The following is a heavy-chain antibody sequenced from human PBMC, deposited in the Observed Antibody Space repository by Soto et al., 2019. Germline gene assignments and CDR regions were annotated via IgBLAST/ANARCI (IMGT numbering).Heavy chain of an antibody. CDR1: GGSISSYY. J-gene: IGHJ6*02. CDR2: IYTSGST. D-gene: IGHD6-13*01. CDR3: ARDPRIAAAGNYYYYYGMDV. Sequence: QVQLQESGPGLVKPSETLSLTCTVSGGSISSYYWSWIRQPAGKGLEWIGRIYTSGSTNYNPSLKSRVTMSVDTSKNQFSLKLSSVTAADTAVYYCARDPRIAAAGNYYYYYGMDVWGQGTTVTVSS. V-gene: IGHV4-4*07.